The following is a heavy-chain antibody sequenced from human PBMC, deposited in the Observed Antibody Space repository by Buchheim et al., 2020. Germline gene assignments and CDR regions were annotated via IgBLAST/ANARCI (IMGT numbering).Heavy chain of an antibody. CDR2: ISFDGRDK. CDR1: GFIFSSYT. Sequence: QVQLVESGGGVVQPGRSLRLSCAASGFIFSSYTMHWVRQAPGKGLEWLAVISFDGRDKFYADSVRGRFSISRDDSKKMVYLQLNNLRTEDTALYYCAKESPQNYCDHWGRGTL. CDR3: AKESPQNYCDH. J-gene: IGHJ4*02. V-gene: IGHV3-30-3*02. D-gene: IGHD2-15*01.